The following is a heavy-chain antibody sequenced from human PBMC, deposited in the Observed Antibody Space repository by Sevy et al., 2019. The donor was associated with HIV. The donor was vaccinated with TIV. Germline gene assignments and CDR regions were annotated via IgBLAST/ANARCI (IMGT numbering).Heavy chain of an antibody. CDR3: ATHAGIAAAGRVFDY. CDR2: IRNKADSYTT. D-gene: IGHD6-13*01. J-gene: IGHJ4*02. V-gene: IGHV3-72*01. CDR1: GFTFSDHY. Sequence: GGSLRLSCAASGFTFSDHYMEWVRQAPGKGLEWVGRIRNKADSYTTEYAASVKGRFTISRDDSKNSLYLLMNSLKTEDTAVYYCATHAGIAAAGRVFDYXGQGTLVTVSS.